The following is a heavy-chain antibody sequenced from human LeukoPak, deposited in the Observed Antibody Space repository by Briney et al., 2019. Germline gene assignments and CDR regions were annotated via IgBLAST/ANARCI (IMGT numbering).Heavy chain of an antibody. J-gene: IGHJ6*03. CDR1: GGSISSYY. D-gene: IGHD5-18*01. CDR3: ALRGYSYGYSRYYMDV. V-gene: IGHV4-4*07. Sequence: SETLSLTCTVSGGSISSYYWSWIRQPAGKGLEWIGRIYTSGSTNYNPSLKSRVTMSVDTSKNQFSLKLSSVTAVDTAVYYCALRGYSYGYSRYYMDVWGKGTTVTVSS. CDR2: IYTSGST.